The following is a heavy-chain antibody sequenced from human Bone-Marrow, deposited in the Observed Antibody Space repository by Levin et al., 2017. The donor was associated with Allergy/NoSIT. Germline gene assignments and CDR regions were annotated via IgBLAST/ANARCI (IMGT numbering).Heavy chain of an antibody. J-gene: IGHJ3*02. CDR2: ISGSGGST. Sequence: LSLTCAASGFTFSNSAMSWVRQAPGKGLEWVSAISGSGGSTYYADSVKGRFTISRDNFKNTLYLQMDSLRAEDTAVYYCAKHYSTDWFDAFDIWGQGTTVTVSS. V-gene: IGHV3-23*01. CDR1: GFTFSNSA. CDR3: AKHYSTDWFDAFDI. D-gene: IGHD6-19*01.